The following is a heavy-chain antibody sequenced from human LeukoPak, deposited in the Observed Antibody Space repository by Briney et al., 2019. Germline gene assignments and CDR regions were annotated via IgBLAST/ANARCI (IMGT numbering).Heavy chain of an antibody. CDR3: ARGGMDLPFDY. J-gene: IGHJ4*02. D-gene: IGHD3/OR15-3a*01. Sequence: GGSLRLSCAASGFTFSSYGMHWVRQAPGKGLEWVAVIWYDGSNKYYADSVKGRFTISRDNSKNTLYLQMNSLRAEDTAVYYCARGGMDLPFDYWGQGTLVTVSS. CDR1: GFTFSSYG. CDR2: IWYDGSNK. V-gene: IGHV3-33*01.